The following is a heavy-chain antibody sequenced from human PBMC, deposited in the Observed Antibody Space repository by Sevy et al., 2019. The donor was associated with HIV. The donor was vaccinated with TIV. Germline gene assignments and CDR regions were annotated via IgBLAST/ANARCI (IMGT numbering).Heavy chain of an antibody. CDR3: ARDVYCSGGSCYSASYYYGMDV. D-gene: IGHD2-15*01. V-gene: IGHV3-21*01. CDR1: GFTFSSYS. J-gene: IGHJ6*02. CDR2: ISSSSSYI. Sequence: GGSLRLSCAASGFTFSSYSMNWVRQAPGKGLEWVSSISSSSSYIYYAYSVKDRFTISRDNAKNSLYLQMNSLRAEDTAVYYCARDVYCSGGSCYSASYYYGMDVWGQGTTVTVSS.